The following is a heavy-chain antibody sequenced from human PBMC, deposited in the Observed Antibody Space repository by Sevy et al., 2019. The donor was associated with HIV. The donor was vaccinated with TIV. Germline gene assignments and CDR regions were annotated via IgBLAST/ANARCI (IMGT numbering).Heavy chain of an antibody. Sequence: ASVKVSCKASGYTFTGHYIHWVRQAPGQGLEWMRLINPNSGATKYAQKFQGRVTMTRDTSISAAYMDLSGLRSDDTAVYYCARGNMITFGRVIATFDAWGRGTQVTVSS. CDR2: INPNSGAT. J-gene: IGHJ4*02. CDR1: GYTFTGHY. D-gene: IGHD3-16*02. CDR3: ARGNMITFGRVIATFDA. V-gene: IGHV1-2*02.